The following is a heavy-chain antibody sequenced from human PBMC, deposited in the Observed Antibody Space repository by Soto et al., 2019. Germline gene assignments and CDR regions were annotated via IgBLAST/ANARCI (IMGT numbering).Heavy chain of an antibody. J-gene: IGHJ4*02. CDR1: GFTFSSYA. Sequence: EVQLLESGGGLVQPGGSLRLSCAASGFTFSSYAMSWVRQAPGKGLEWVSAISGSGGSTYYADSVKGRFTISRDNSKNTLYLQRNSLRAEDTAVYYCAKDGESGSYYSLIDYWGQGTLVTVSS. V-gene: IGHV3-23*01. CDR2: ISGSGGST. D-gene: IGHD1-26*01. CDR3: AKDGESGSYYSLIDY.